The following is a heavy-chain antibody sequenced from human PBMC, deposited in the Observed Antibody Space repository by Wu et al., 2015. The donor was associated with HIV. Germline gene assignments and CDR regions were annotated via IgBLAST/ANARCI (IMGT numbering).Heavy chain of an antibody. CDR3: ARLQSLSGFYSNADY. Sequence: QVQLVQSGAEVKKPGASVKVSCKASGYTFIGYYLHWVRQAPGQGLEWMGWIIPNSDGTNYAQKFQGRVTMTRDTSISTAYMELRRLRFDDTAVYYCARLQSLSGFYSNADYWGQGTLVTVSS. V-gene: IGHV1-2*02. D-gene: IGHD3-22*01. CDR1: GYTFIGYY. CDR2: IIPNSDGT. J-gene: IGHJ4*02.